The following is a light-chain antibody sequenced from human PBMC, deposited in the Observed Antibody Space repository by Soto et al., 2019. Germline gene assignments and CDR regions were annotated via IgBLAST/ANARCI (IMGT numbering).Light chain of an antibody. Sequence: QSVLTQPASVSGSPGQSITISCTGTSSDVGGYNYVSWYQQHPGKARKLIIYEVSHRPSGVSNRFSGSKSGNTASLTISGIQAEDEADYHCSSYTSSSTSYVFGTGTKVTVL. V-gene: IGLV2-14*01. CDR1: SSDVGGYNY. J-gene: IGLJ1*01. CDR2: EVS. CDR3: SSYTSSSTSYV.